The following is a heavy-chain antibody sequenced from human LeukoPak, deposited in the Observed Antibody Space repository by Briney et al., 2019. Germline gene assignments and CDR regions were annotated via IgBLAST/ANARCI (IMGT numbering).Heavy chain of an antibody. CDR3: VTGSAPYYFDY. V-gene: IGHV3-23*01. D-gene: IGHD6-6*01. J-gene: IGHJ4*02. CDR1: GFTFSSYA. Sequence: PGGSLRLSXAASGFTFSSYAMSWVRQAPGKGLEGVSAISGSGGSTYYADSVKGGFTISRDNSKNTLYLQMNSLRAEDTAVYYCVTGSAPYYFDYWGQGTLVTVSS. CDR2: ISGSGGST.